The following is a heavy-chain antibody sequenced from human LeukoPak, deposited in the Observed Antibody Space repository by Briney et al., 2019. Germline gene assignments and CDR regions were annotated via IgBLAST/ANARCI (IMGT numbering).Heavy chain of an antibody. Sequence: GGSLTLSRAASGFSFSSYAMSWVRQAPGKGPEWVSLIRGSGHNTYYADSRRGRLTISRDNSKITLYLEMNSQRAEDTAVYYCATRWADWGQGTLVTVSS. CDR3: ATRWAD. D-gene: IGHD5-24*01. V-gene: IGHV3-23*01. CDR1: GFSFSSYA. J-gene: IGHJ4*02. CDR2: IRGSGHNT.